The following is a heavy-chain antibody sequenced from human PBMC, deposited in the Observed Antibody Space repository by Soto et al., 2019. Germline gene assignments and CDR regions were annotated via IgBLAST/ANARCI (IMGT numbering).Heavy chain of an antibody. J-gene: IGHJ5*02. D-gene: IGHD3-10*01. CDR3: ARGNQYYYGSGSYYNNWFDP. Sequence: PSETLSLTCAVYGGSFSGYYWSWIRQPPGKGLEWIGEINHSGSTNYNPSLKSRVTISVDMSKNQFSLKLSSVTAADTAVYYCARGNQYYYGSGSYYNNWFDPWGQGTLVTVSS. CDR1: GGSFSGYY. CDR2: INHSGST. V-gene: IGHV4-34*01.